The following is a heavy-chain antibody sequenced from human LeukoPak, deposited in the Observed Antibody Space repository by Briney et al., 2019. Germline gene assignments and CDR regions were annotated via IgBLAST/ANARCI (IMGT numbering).Heavy chain of an antibody. CDR2: MNPNSGNT. J-gene: IGHJ4*02. CDR1: GYTFTSYD. D-gene: IGHD3-22*01. CDR3: ARGRMDPTYDSSGYYSNDY. Sequence: GASVKVSCKASGYTFTSYDINWVRQATGQGLEWMGWMNPNSGNTGYAQKFQGRVTMTRNTSISTAYMELSSLRSEDTAVYYCARGRMDPTYDSSGYYSNDYWGQGTLVAVSS. V-gene: IGHV1-8*01.